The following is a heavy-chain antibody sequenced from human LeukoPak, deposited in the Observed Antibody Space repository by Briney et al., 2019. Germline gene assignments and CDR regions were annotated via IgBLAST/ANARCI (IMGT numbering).Heavy chain of an antibody. J-gene: IGHJ4*02. CDR3: ARDDIVAPD. V-gene: IGHV4-30-2*01. CDR1: GGSISSGDYY. Sequence: SEALSLTCTVSGGSISSGDYYWSWIRQPPGKGLEWIGYIYHSGNTYYNPSLKSRVTISIDKSKNQFPPKLTSVTAADTAVYYCARDDIVAPDWGQGTLVTVSS. CDR2: IYHSGNT. D-gene: IGHD2-15*01.